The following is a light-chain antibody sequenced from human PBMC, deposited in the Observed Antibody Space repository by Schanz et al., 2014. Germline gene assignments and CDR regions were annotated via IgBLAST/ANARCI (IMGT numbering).Light chain of an antibody. CDR2: GAS. CDR3: QQYDNWPPRYT. V-gene: IGKV3-15*01. Sequence: EIVMTQSPATLSVSPGERATLSCRAGQSVSSNLAWYQQKPGQAPRLLIYGASSRATGIPARFSGSGSGTEFTLTISSLQSEDFAVYHCQQYDNWPPRYTFGQGTKLEI. J-gene: IGKJ2*01. CDR1: QSVSSN.